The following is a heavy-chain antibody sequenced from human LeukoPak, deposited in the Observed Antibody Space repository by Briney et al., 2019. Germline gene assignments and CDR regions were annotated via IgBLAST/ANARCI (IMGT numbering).Heavy chain of an antibody. CDR2: ISYDGSNK. Sequence: GRSLRLSCAASGFTFSSYAMHWVRQAPGKGLEWVAVISYDGSNKYYADSVKGRFTISRDNSKNTLYLQMNSLRAEDTAVYYCAGANELGGYPIFDYWGQGTLVTVSS. CDR3: AGANELGGYPIFDY. CDR1: GFTFSSYA. J-gene: IGHJ4*02. V-gene: IGHV3-30-3*01. D-gene: IGHD6-25*01.